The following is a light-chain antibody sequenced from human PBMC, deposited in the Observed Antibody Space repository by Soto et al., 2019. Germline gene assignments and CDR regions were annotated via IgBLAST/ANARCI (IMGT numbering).Light chain of an antibody. CDR2: GAS. V-gene: IGKV1-39*01. CDR1: QSIRMY. Sequence: DIQMTQSPSSLSASVGDRVTITCRASQSIRMYLSWYQQKPGKAPTLVISGASNLYSGVPSRFSGSGYGTDFTLTISGLQPEDFATYDCQQSDCMPYTFAQRTKLEIK. J-gene: IGKJ2*01. CDR3: QQSDCMPYT.